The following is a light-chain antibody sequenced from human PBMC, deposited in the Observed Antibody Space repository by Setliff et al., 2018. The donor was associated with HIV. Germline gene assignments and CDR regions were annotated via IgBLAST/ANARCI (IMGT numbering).Light chain of an antibody. CDR3: SSYSSSRPRV. Sequence: QSALTQPASVSGSPGRSITISCTGTSSDIGGHNYVSWYQQHPGKAPKLMISEVSNRPSGVSNRFSGSKSGNTASLTISGLQPEDEADYYCSSYSSSRPRVFGTGTKVTVL. J-gene: IGLJ1*01. CDR2: EVS. CDR1: SSDIGGHNY. V-gene: IGLV2-14*01.